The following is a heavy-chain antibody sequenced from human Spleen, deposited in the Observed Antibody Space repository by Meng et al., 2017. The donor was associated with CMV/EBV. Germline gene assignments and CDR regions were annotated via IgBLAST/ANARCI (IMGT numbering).Heavy chain of an antibody. CDR1: GGSRSSRSYG. D-gene: IGHD6-6*01. CDR3: DLSIAALEFFY. CDR2: ICYCGGT. Sequence: CTVSGGSRSSRSYGWGWIRQPPGNGLGRYGCICYCGGTYYTPSLKNRVNISVDTTKSQFALKLSSVSAADTAVYYYDLSIAALEFFYWGQGTLVTVSS. V-gene: IGHV4-39*06. J-gene: IGHJ4*02.